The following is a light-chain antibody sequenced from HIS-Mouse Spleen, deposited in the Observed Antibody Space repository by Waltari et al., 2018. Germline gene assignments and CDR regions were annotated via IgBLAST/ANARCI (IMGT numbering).Light chain of an antibody. J-gene: IGKJ2*01. CDR2: KAS. CDR1: QWIGSW. CDR3: QQYNSYPYT. V-gene: IGKV1-5*03. Sequence: DIQMTQSPSTLPASVGDRVTISCRASQWIGSWLAWYQQKPGKAPKLLSYKASSLESGVPSRFSGSGSGTEFTLTISSLQPDDFATYYCQQYNSYPYTFGQGTKLEIK.